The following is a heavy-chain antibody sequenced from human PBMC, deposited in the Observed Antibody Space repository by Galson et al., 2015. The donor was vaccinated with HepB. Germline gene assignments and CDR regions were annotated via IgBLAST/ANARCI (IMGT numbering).Heavy chain of an antibody. D-gene: IGHD2-21*01. J-gene: IGHJ6*02. V-gene: IGHV3-7*01. Sequence: SLRLSCAGSGFTFSSFWMSWVRQAPGKGLEWVANIKQDATEKYYVDSVKGRFTISRDNGKNSLYLQMNSLRAEDTAVYYCARDCPLGIAPAYYYYGMDVWGQGTTVTVSS. CDR1: GFTFSSFW. CDR2: IKQDATEK. CDR3: ARDCPLGIAPAYYYYGMDV.